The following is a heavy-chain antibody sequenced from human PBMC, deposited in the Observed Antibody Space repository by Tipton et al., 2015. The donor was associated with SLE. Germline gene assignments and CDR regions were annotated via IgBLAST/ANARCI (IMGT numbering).Heavy chain of an antibody. D-gene: IGHD6-13*01. V-gene: IGHV5-51*01. J-gene: IGHJ3*02. Sequence: QLVQSGAEVKKPGESLTISCEGSGYNFASYWIGWVRQMPGKGLEWMGIIYPGDSDIRYSPSFQGQVTISVDKSISTAYLQWSSLKASDTAMYYCARAGAAGTSDAFDSWGQGTMVTVSS. CDR2: IYPGDSDI. CDR3: ARAGAAGTSDAFDS. CDR1: GYNFASYW.